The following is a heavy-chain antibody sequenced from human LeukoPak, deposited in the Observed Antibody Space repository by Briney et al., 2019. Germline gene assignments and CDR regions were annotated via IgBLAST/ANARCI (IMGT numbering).Heavy chain of an antibody. CDR3: ARRPNWGSSSFDY. V-gene: IGHV4-39*01. CDR1: GGSISSSSYY. CDR2: IYYSGST. D-gene: IGHD7-27*01. J-gene: IGHJ4*02. Sequence: SETLSLTCTVSGGSISSSSYYWGWIRQPPGKGLEWIGSIYYSGSTYYNPSLKSRVTISVDTSKNQFSLKLSSVTAADTAVYYCARRPNWGSSSFDYWGQGTLVTVSS.